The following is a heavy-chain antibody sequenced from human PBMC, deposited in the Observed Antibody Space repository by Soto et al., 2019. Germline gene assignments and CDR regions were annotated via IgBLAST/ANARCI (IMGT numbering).Heavy chain of an antibody. CDR2: ISAYNCNT. CDR3: ARDKVVQQLLFSLDIYY. V-gene: IGHV1-18*04. D-gene: IGHD3-10*01. CDR1: GYTFTSYG. Sequence: QVQLVQSGAEVKKPGASVKVSCKASGYTFTSYGISWVRQAPGQGLEWMGWISAYNCNTNYAQKLQGRVTMTTDTSTSTAYRELRSLRSDDTAVYYCARDKVVQQLLFSLDIYYWCQGTLVTVSS. J-gene: IGHJ4*02.